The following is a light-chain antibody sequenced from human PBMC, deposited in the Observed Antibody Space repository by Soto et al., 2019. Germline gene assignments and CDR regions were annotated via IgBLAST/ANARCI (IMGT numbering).Light chain of an antibody. CDR1: QNINTY. V-gene: IGKV1-39*01. Sequence: DIQMTQSPSSLSASIGDRVTITCRASQNINTYLNWYQQKPGKAPQLLIYAASSLQSGVPSRFSGSASGTDFTLTISSLQPEDFATYDCQQTYDNPRTFGQGTKVEIK. CDR2: AAS. J-gene: IGKJ1*01. CDR3: QQTYDNPRT.